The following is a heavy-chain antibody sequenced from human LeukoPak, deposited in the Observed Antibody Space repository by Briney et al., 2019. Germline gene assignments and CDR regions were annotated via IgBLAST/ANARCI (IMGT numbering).Heavy chain of an antibody. Sequence: GASVKVSCKASGYTFTSYAMHWVRQAPGQRLEWMGWINAGNGNTKYSQKFQGRVTITRDTSASTAYMELSSLRSEDTAVYYCARNEVPAAMPPGYYYGMDVWGQGTTVTVSS. V-gene: IGHV1-3*01. CDR2: INAGNGNT. J-gene: IGHJ6*02. CDR3: ARNEVPAAMPPGYYYGMDV. D-gene: IGHD2-2*01. CDR1: GYTFTSYA.